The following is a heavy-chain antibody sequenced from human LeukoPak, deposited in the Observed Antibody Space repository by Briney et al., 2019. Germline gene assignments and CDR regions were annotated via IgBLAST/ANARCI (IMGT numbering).Heavy chain of an antibody. CDR2: ISAYNGNT. J-gene: IGHJ6*03. D-gene: IGHD2-8*01. CDR3: AREEGGYCTNGVCPNYYYYYMDV. CDR1: VYTFTSYG. V-gene: IGHV1-18*01. Sequence: GASVKVSCKASVYTFTSYGISWVRQAPGQGLEWMGWISAYNGNTNYAQKLQGRVTMTTDTSTSTAYMELRSLRSDDTAVYYCAREEGGYCTNGVCPNYYYYYMDVWGKGTTVTVSS.